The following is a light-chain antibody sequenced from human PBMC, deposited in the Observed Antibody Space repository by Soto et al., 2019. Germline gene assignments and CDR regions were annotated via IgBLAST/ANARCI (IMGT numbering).Light chain of an antibody. V-gene: IGLV2-14*01. CDR2: EVN. Sequence: QSALTQPASLSGSPGQSITISCTGTSSDIGAYDYVSWFQQHPGKAPKLMISEVNNRPSGVSNRFSGSKSGNTAYLTISGLQVEDEAEYFCFSFTTVSTHVFGTGTTVTVL. J-gene: IGLJ1*01. CDR3: FSFTTVSTHV. CDR1: SSDIGAYDY.